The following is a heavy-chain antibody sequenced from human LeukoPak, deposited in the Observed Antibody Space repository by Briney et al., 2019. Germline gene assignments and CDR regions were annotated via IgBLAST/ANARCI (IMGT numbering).Heavy chain of an antibody. D-gene: IGHD3-22*01. CDR1: GGSISSSSYY. Sequence: SETLSLTCTVSGGSISSSSYYWGWIRQPPGKGLEWIGSIYYSGSTYYNPSLKSRFTISVDTSKNQFSLKLSSVTAADTAVYYCARGRSYYDSSGFYFDYWGQGTLVTVSS. CDR2: IYYSGST. V-gene: IGHV4-39*07. J-gene: IGHJ4*02. CDR3: ARGRSYYDSSGFYFDY.